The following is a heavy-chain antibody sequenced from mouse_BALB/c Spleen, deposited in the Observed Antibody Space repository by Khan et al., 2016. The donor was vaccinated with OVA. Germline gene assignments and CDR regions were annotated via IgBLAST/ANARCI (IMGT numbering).Heavy chain of an antibody. CDR1: GYTFTDYY. V-gene: IGHV1-77*01. D-gene: IGHD1-2*01. CDR2: ISPGSGDT. Sequence: VKLQESGAELARPGASVKLSCKASGYTFTDYYINWVKQRTGQGLEWIGEISPGSGDTYYNEKFKGKATLTADKSSNTAYMQLSSLTSEASAVYFCARRNYFGYTFAYWGQGTLVTVSA. CDR3: ARRNYFGYTFAY. J-gene: IGHJ3*01.